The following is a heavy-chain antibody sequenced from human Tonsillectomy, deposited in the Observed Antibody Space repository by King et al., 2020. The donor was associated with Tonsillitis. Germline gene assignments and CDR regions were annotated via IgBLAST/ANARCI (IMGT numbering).Heavy chain of an antibody. J-gene: IGHJ4*02. CDR2: ISGSGGST. CDR1: GFTFSSYD. CDR3: AKREGSYYGSGSYAYYFDY. V-gene: IGHV3-23*04. Sequence: VQLVESGGGLVQPGGSLRLSCAASGFTFSSYDMSWVRQAPGKGLEWVSAISGSGGSTYYADSVKGRFTISRDNSKNTLYLQMNSLRAEDTAVYYCAKREGSYYGSGSYAYYFDYWGQGTLVTVSS. D-gene: IGHD3-10*01.